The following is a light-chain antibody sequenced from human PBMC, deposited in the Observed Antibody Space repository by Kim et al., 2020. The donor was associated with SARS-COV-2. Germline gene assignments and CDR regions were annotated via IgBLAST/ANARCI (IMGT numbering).Light chain of an antibody. Sequence: VSPGESATLTCRASQTIRSDLAWYQQKPGQAPRLLIYRASTRATGIPARFSGSGSGTEFTLTISSLQSEDFVIYYCQQSNTWPWTFGQGTKVDIK. CDR2: RAS. V-gene: IGKV3-15*01. CDR3: QQSNTWPWT. J-gene: IGKJ1*01. CDR1: QTIRSD.